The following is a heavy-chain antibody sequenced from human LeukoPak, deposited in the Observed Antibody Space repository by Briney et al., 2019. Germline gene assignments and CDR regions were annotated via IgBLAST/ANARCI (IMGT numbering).Heavy chain of an antibody. D-gene: IGHD2-2*01. CDR1: GGSFSGYY. Sequence: SETLSLTCAVYGGSFSGYYWSWIRQPPGKGLEWIGEINHSGSTNYNPSLKSRVTISVDTSKNQFSLKLSSVTAADTAVYYCARDRVVPADPIVEPPYWYFDLWGRGTLVTVSS. J-gene: IGHJ2*01. V-gene: IGHV4-34*01. CDR3: ARDRVVPADPIVEPPYWYFDL. CDR2: INHSGST.